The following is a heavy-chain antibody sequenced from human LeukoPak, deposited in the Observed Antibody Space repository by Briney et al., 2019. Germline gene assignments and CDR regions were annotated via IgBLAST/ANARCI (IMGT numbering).Heavy chain of an antibody. CDR1: GFTFSSYA. V-gene: IGHV3-15*01. Sequence: GGSLRLSCAASGFTFSSYAMSWVRQAPGKGLEWVGRIKSKTDGGTTDYAAPVKGRFTISRDDSKNTLYLQMNSLKTEDTAVYYCTASEWGDCSGGSCYYFDYWGQGTLVTVSS. J-gene: IGHJ4*02. D-gene: IGHD2-15*01. CDR3: TASEWGDCSGGSCYYFDY. CDR2: IKSKTDGGTT.